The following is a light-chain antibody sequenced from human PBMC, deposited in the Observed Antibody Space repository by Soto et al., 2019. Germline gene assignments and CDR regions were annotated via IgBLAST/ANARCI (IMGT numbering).Light chain of an antibody. CDR1: QSISSW. CDR3: QQYNSYSLP. V-gene: IGKV1-5*01. Sequence: DIQMTQSPSTLSASVGDRVTITCRASQSISSWLAWYQQKPGKAPKLLIYDASSLESGVPSRFSGSGSGTEFTLTISSLQPDDVATYYCQQYNSYSLPFGGGTKVEIK. J-gene: IGKJ4*01. CDR2: DAS.